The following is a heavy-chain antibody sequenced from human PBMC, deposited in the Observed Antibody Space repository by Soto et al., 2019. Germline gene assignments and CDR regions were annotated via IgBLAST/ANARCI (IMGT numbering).Heavy chain of an antibody. CDR3: ARLHDSSGYYYYYYGMDV. CDR1: GYTFTSYG. Sequence: ASVKVSCKASGYTFTSYGISWVRQAPGQGLEWMGWISAYNGNTNYAQKLQGRVTMTTDTSTSTAYMELRSLRSDDTAVYYCARLHDSSGYYYYYYGMDVWGQGTTVTVSS. CDR2: ISAYNGNT. J-gene: IGHJ6*02. D-gene: IGHD3-22*01. V-gene: IGHV1-18*01.